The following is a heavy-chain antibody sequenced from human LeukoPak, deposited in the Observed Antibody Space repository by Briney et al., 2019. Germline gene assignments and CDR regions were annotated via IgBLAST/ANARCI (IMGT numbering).Heavy chain of an antibody. J-gene: IGHJ5*02. V-gene: IGHV4-59*01. CDR1: GDPISSYY. CDR3: ARTSSSGYYFRWFDP. D-gene: IGHD3-22*01. CDR2: IYYSGST. Sequence: SETLSLTCTVSGDPISSYYWSWIPQPPGKGLQWIGYIYYSGSTNYNPSLKSRVTISVDTSKNQFSLKLSSVTAADTAVYYCARTSSSGYYFRWFDPWGQGTLVTVSS.